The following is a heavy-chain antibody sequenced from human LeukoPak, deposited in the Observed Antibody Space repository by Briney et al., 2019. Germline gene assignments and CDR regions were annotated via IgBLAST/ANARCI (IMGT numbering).Heavy chain of an antibody. CDR2: IYSGGST. CDR3: ARDRGYYDSSANAFDI. Sequence: GGSLRLSCAASGFTVSSNYMSWVRQAPGKGLEWVSVIYSGGSTYYADSVKGRFTISRDNSKSTLYLQMNSLRAEDTAVYYCARDRGYYDSSANAFDIWGQGTMVTVSS. J-gene: IGHJ3*02. D-gene: IGHD3-22*01. V-gene: IGHV3-66*01. CDR1: GFTVSSNY.